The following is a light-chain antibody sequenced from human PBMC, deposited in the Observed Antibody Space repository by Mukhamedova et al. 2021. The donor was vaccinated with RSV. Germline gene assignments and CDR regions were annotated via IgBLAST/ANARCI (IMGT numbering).Light chain of an antibody. Sequence: CTGTSSDVGGYNYVSWFQQHPGKAPKLMIYEVSKRPSGVSNRFSGSKSGNTASLTISGLQAEDEADYYCSSYRSSNTVVFGGGTKL. CDR3: SSYRSSNTVV. CDR1: SSDVGGYNY. CDR2: EVS. J-gene: IGLJ2*01. V-gene: IGLV2-14*01.